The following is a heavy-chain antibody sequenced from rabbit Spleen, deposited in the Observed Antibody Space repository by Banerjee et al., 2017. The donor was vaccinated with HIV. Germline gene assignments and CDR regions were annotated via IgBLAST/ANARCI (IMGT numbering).Heavy chain of an antibody. D-gene: IGHD4-2*01. CDR3: ARPRYSGTIWGL. CDR1: GFSLSDNYY. V-gene: IGHV1S40*01. Sequence: QSLEESGGDLVKPGASLTLTCTASGFSLSDNYYMCWVRQAPGKGLEWIACIETGRSGGTYYASWAKGRFTISKTSSTTVTLQMTSLTAADTATYFCARPRYSGTIWGLWGPGTLVTVS. CDR2: IETGRSGGT. J-gene: IGHJ4*01.